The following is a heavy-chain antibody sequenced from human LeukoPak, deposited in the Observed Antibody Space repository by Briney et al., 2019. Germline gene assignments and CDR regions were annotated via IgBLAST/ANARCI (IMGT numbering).Heavy chain of an antibody. CDR2: ITSKANTYAT. CDR1: GFTFSGSD. V-gene: IGHV3-73*01. Sequence: QPGGTLKLSCAASGFTFSGSDMHWVRQASGKGLEWVGRITSKANTYATAYAASAEGRFTVSRDDSKNTAYQQMNSLKTEDTAVYYCVRRMGGGNYYGLDVWGQGPTVTVSS. D-gene: IGHD5-24*01. J-gene: IGHJ6*02. CDR3: VRRMGGGNYYGLDV.